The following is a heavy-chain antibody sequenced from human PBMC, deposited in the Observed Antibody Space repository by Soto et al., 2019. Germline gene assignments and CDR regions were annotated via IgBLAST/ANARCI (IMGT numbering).Heavy chain of an antibody. CDR2: IGEGGVSR. Sequence: GGSLRLSCVASGFDFSTYAMSWVRQAPGKGLEWVSVIGEGGVSRVYADAVKGRFTISRDNSKNTLYLQMTSLRVDDTAMYYCARDSVTRVSSDIPGMDVWGQGTTVTVSS. CDR1: GFDFSTYA. CDR3: ARDSVTRVSSDIPGMDV. D-gene: IGHD3-10*01. J-gene: IGHJ6*02. V-gene: IGHV3-23*01.